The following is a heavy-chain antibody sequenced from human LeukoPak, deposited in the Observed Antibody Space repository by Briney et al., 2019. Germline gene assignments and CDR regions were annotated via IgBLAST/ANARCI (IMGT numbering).Heavy chain of an antibody. D-gene: IGHD6-13*01. Sequence: SETLSLTCTVSGGSISSYYSSWIRQPPGKGLEWIGYIYYSGSTNYNPSLKSRVTISVDTSKNQFSLKLSSVTAADTAVYYCARTQSAGIAAAGYYYYYGMDVWGQGTTVTVSS. CDR3: ARTQSAGIAAAGYYYYYGMDV. CDR2: IYYSGST. CDR1: GGSISSYY. J-gene: IGHJ6*02. V-gene: IGHV4-59*08.